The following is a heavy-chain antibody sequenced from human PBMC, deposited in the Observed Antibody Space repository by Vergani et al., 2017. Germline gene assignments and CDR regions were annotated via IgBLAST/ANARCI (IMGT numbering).Heavy chain of an antibody. CDR3: ARLYGRDSSGSKYFDY. CDR2: IHPADSDT. V-gene: IGHV5-51*01. CDR1: GYSFTNYW. Sequence: EVQLVQSGAEVTKPGESLKISCQFSGYSFTNYWIGWVRQLPGKGLDWMGLIHPADSDTRYSPSFQGQVTISVDKSISTAYLQRSSLRASDSAMYYCARLYGRDSSGSKYFDYWGQGTLVTVSS. D-gene: IGHD3-22*01. J-gene: IGHJ4*02.